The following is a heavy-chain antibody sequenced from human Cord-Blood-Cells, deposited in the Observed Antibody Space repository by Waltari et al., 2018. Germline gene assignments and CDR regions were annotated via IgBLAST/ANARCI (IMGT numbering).Heavy chain of an antibody. J-gene: IGHJ4*01. V-gene: IGHV3-48*03. CDR3: ARTYYYGSGSYGFDY. D-gene: IGHD3-10*01. CDR1: GFTFSRYE. CDR2: ISSSGSTI. Sequence: EVQLVESGGGLVQPGGSLRLSCAASGFTFSRYEMHWVLPAPGKGLEWVSYISSSGSTIYYADSVKGRFTISRDNAKNSLYLQMNSLRAEDTAVYYCARTYYYGSGSYGFDYWGHGTLVTVSS.